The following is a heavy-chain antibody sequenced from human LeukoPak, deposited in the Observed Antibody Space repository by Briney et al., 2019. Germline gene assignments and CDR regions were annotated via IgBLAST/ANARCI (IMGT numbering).Heavy chain of an antibody. D-gene: IGHD2-21*02. Sequence: SETLSLTCTVSGDSISTYYGSWIRQSAGKGLEWIGRVCPGASTHYNPSLKSRVTMSVDTSKNQFSLNLSSVTAADTAVYFCARDDLRYCGGDCYLTLDHWSPGTLVTVSS. CDR1: GDSISTYY. V-gene: IGHV4-4*07. CDR3: ARDDLRYCGGDCYLTLDH. J-gene: IGHJ4*02. CDR2: VCPGAST.